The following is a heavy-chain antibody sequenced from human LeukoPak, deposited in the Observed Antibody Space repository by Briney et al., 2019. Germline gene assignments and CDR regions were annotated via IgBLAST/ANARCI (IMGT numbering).Heavy chain of an antibody. J-gene: IGHJ6*02. Sequence: PGGSLRLSCAASGFTFSSYAMHWVRQAPGKGLEWVAAISYDGSKKYHADSVKGRFTISRDNSNKMQYLEMDSLRADDTAVYYCARGGDFWSGYKTHEYGLDVWGQGTTVTVSS. D-gene: IGHD3-3*01. CDR1: GFTFSSYA. CDR2: ISYDGSKK. V-gene: IGHV3-30-3*01. CDR3: ARGGDFWSGYKTHEYGLDV.